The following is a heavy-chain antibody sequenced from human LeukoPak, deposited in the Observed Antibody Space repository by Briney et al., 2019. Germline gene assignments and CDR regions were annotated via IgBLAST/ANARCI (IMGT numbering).Heavy chain of an antibody. J-gene: IGHJ6*02. Sequence: GASVKVSCKASGYTFTSYGISWVRQAPGQGLEWIGWISAYNGNTNYAQKLQGRVTMTTDTSTSTAYMELRSLRSDDTAVYYCARDHQAPHGSGSYLHSAYYYYGMDVWGQGTTVTVSS. D-gene: IGHD3-10*01. V-gene: IGHV1-18*01. CDR1: GYTFTSYG. CDR2: ISAYNGNT. CDR3: ARDHQAPHGSGSYLHSAYYYYGMDV.